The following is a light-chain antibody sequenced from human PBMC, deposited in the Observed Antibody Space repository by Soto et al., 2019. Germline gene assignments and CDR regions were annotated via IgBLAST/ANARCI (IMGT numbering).Light chain of an antibody. CDR1: QNVRTW. CDR2: KAS. CDR3: QQYHSYWT. Sequence: IHMTQSTSTVSASVGYRVTIICRASQNVRTWLAWFHQKPGKAPKLLIYKASTLESGVQSRFSGSGSGTEFTLTISSLKTDDFSTYYCQQYHSYWTFGQGTRLEIK. V-gene: IGKV1-5*03. J-gene: IGKJ5*01.